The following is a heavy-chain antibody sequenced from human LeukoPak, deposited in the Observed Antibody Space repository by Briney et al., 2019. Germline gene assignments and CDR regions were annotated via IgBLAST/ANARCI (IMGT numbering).Heavy chain of an antibody. J-gene: IGHJ4*02. D-gene: IGHD6-13*01. Sequence: PGGSLRLSCAASGFTFSNYAMHWVRQAPGKGLEWVTFIRYDGSNKYYADSVKGRFTISRDNSKNTLYLQMNSLRAEDTAVYYCAKDLAAAGALDYWGQGTLVTVSS. CDR2: IRYDGSNK. V-gene: IGHV3-30*02. CDR3: AKDLAAAGALDY. CDR1: GFTFSNYA.